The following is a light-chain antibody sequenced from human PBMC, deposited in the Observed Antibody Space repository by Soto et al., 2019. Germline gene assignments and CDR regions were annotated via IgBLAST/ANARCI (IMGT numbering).Light chain of an antibody. J-gene: IGLJ2*01. CDR2: LNSDGSH. Sequence: QLVLTQSPSASASLGASVKLTCTLSSGHSNYAIAWHQQQPEKGPRYLMKLNSDGSHSKGDGIPDRFSGSSSGAERYLTISSLQSEDEADYHCQTWGTGIVVFGGRTKLTVL. CDR1: SGHSNYA. V-gene: IGLV4-69*01. CDR3: QTWGTGIVV.